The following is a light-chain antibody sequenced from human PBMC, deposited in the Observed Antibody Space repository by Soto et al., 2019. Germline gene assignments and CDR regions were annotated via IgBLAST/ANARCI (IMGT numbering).Light chain of an antibody. V-gene: IGLV1-40*01. CDR1: SSNIGAGYD. CDR3: QSYDSSLSAL. J-gene: IGLJ3*02. Sequence: QSVLTQPPSVSGAPGQRVTISCTGSSSNIGAGYDVHWYQQLPGTAPKLLIYGNSNRPSGVPDRCSGSKSGTSASLAITGLQAEDEADYYCQSYDSSLSALFGGGTKVTVL. CDR2: GNS.